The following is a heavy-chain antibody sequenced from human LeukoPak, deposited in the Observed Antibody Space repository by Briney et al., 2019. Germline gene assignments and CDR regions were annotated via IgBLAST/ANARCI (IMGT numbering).Heavy chain of an antibody. CDR2: ISGSGGST. J-gene: IGHJ4*02. D-gene: IGHD3-3*01. CDR1: GFTFSSYA. CDR3: AKSLGDITIFGVVKKYYFDY. Sequence: GGSLRLSCAASGFTFSSYAMRWVRQAPGKGLEWVSAISGSGGSTYYADSVKGRFTISRDNSKNTLYLQMNSLRAEDTAVYYCAKSLGDITIFGVVKKYYFDYWGQGTLVTVSS. V-gene: IGHV3-23*01.